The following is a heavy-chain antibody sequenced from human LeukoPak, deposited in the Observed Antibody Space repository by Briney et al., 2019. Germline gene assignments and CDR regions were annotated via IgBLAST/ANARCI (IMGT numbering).Heavy chain of an antibody. CDR2: ISAYNGNT. CDR3: ARGPGYYDFWSDYRYYGMDV. D-gene: IGHD3-3*01. V-gene: IGHV1-18*01. J-gene: IGHJ6*02. CDR1: GYTFTSYG. Sequence: ASVKVSCKASGYTFTSYGISWVRQAPGQGLEWMGWISAYNGNTNYAQKLQGRVTMTTDTSTSTAYMELRSLRSDDTAVYYCARGPGYYDFWSDYRYYGMDVWGQGTTVTVSS.